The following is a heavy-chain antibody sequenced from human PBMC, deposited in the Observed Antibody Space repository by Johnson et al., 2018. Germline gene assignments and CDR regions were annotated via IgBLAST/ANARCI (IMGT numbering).Heavy chain of an antibody. J-gene: IGHJ6*02. CDR1: GFTFTNYW. CDR3: ARQRAYSGTDYYHYTMDV. V-gene: IGHV5-51*01. Sequence: VQLVESGGGVVQPGGSLRLYCAASGFTFTNYWIGWVRQMPGKGLEWMGIIYPGDSDTRYSPSFHGQVTISADKSISTAYLQWSSLKASDTAMYYCARQRAYSGTDYYHYTMDVWGQGTTVTVSS. D-gene: IGHD1-26*01. CDR2: IYPGDSDT.